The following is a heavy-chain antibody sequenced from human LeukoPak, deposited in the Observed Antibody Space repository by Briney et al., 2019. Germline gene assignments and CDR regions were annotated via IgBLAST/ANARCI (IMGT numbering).Heavy chain of an antibody. D-gene: IGHD3-10*01. Sequence: ETLSLTCTVSGGSISSSSYYWGWIRQPPGKGLEWIGSIYYSGSTYYNPSLKSRVTISVDTSKNQFSLKLSSVTAADTAVYYCASILWFGELLIDYWGQGTLVTVSS. CDR1: GGSISSSSYY. CDR3: ASILWFGELLIDY. CDR2: IYYSGST. V-gene: IGHV4-39*01. J-gene: IGHJ4*02.